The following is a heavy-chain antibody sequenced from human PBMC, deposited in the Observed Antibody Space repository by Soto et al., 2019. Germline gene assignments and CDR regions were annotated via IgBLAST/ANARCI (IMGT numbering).Heavy chain of an antibody. CDR3: AGRLTTAASLDY. D-gene: IGHD3-16*01. CDR1: GFTVSNNP. J-gene: IGHJ4*02. V-gene: IGHV3-53*01. CDR2: VHGGGST. Sequence: VPLVESGGGLIQPGGSLRLSCAASGFTVSNNPMTWVRQAAGKGLELVSFVHGGGSTSYADSVKGRFTISRDNSKNALYLQMDSLRAEDPAIYYCAGRLTTAASLDYWGRGTLVTVSS.